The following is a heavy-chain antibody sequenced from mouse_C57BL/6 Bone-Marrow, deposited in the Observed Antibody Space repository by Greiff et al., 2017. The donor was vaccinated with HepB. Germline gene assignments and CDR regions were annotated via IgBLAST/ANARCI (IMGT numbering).Heavy chain of an antibody. CDR2: IDPENGDT. J-gene: IGHJ2*01. Sequence: VHVKQSGAELVRPGASVKLSCTASGFNIKDDYMHWVKQRPEQGLEWIGWIDPENGDTEYASKFQGKATITADTSSNTAYLQLSSLTSEDTAVYYCTTVITTVVPYYFDYWGQGTTLTVSS. CDR3: TTVITTVVPYYFDY. V-gene: IGHV14-4*01. D-gene: IGHD1-1*01. CDR1: GFNIKDDY.